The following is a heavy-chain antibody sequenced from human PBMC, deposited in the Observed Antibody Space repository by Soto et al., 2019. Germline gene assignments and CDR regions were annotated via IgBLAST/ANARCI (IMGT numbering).Heavy chain of an antibody. CDR3: ARGRFLWGVYYYYGMDV. CDR1: GYTFTSYD. J-gene: IGHJ6*02. Sequence: GSSVKVSCKASGYTFTSYDINWVRQATGQGLEWMGWMNPNSGNTGYAQKFQGRVTMTRNTSISTAYMELSSLRSEDTDVYYCARGRFLWGVYYYYGMDVWGQGTTVTVSS. D-gene: IGHD2-21*01. CDR2: MNPNSGNT. V-gene: IGHV1-8*01.